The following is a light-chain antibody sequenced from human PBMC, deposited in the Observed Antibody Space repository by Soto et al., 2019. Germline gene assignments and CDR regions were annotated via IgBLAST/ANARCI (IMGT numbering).Light chain of an antibody. V-gene: IGKV3-20*01. CDR1: QSVSSSH. J-gene: IGKJ4*01. Sequence: EIVLTQSPGTLSLSPGERATLSCRASQSVSSSHLAWYQQKPGLAPRLLIHGASIRATGIPDRFSGSGSGTDFTLTITRLEPEDFAVYYCQQYGSSRTFGGGTKVDIK. CDR2: GAS. CDR3: QQYGSSRT.